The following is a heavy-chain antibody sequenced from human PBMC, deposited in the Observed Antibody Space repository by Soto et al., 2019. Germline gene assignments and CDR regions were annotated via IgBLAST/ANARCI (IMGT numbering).Heavy chain of an antibody. Sequence: PSETLSLTCTVSGGSISSGDYYWSWIRQPPGKGLEWIGHIYYGGSTYYNPSLKSRVTISVDTSKNQFSLKLSSVTAADTAVYYCARTGDCTNGVCYTFGYWGQGTLVTVSS. CDR2: IYYGGST. D-gene: IGHD2-8*01. CDR1: GGSISSGDYY. V-gene: IGHV4-30-4*01. CDR3: ARTGDCTNGVCYTFGY. J-gene: IGHJ4*02.